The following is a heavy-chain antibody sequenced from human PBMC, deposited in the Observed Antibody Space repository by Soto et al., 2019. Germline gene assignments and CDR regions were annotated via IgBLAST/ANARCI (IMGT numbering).Heavy chain of an antibody. Sequence: SETLSLTGAVSGGSISSSNWWSWVRQPPGKGLEWIGEIYHSGSTNYNPSLKSRVTISVDKSKNQFSLKLSSVTAADTAVYYCARGGVTIFGVSYYFQHWGQGTLVTVSS. D-gene: IGHD3-3*01. J-gene: IGHJ1*01. V-gene: IGHV4-4*02. CDR3: ARGGVTIFGVSYYFQH. CDR1: GGSISSSNW. CDR2: IYHSGST.